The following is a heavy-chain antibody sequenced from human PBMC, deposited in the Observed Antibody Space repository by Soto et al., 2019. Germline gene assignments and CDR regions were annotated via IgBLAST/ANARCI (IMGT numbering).Heavy chain of an antibody. CDR3: AILEGRSYSFRHDF. V-gene: IGHV4-31*03. J-gene: IGHJ4*02. CDR2: IYYSGSS. D-gene: IGHD2-15*01. Sequence: NLSLTCTVSGGSISSGSYHWSWIRQHPGKGLEWIGNIYYSGSSYYNPSLKSRATISIDTSKDQFSLRLGSVTAADTAVYYCAILEGRSYSFRHDFWCRGTLVTVSS. CDR1: GGSISSGSYH.